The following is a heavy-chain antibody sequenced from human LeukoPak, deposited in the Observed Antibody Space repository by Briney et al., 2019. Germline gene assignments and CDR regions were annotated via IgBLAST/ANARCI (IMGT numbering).Heavy chain of an antibody. Sequence: RSGGSLRLSCAASGFTFDDYGMSWVRQAPGKGLEWVSGINWNGGSTGYADSVKGRFTISRDNAKNSLYLQMNSLRAEDRALYHCARGAYDFWSGQYYFDYWGQGTLVTVSS. J-gene: IGHJ4*02. CDR1: GFTFDDYG. D-gene: IGHD3-3*01. V-gene: IGHV3-20*01. CDR2: INWNGGST. CDR3: ARGAYDFWSGQYYFDY.